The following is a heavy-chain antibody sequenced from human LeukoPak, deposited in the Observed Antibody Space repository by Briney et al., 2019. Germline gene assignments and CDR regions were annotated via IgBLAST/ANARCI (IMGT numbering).Heavy chain of an antibody. J-gene: IGHJ4*02. CDR3: AKRQAVEGGSDY. CDR2: ITGNSGLI. V-gene: IGHV3-23*01. Sequence: GGSLRLSCAASGFTFSTYAMNWVRQAPGKGLEWVSVITGNSGLIYYADSVKGRFTISRDNSKNTLYLQMNSLRADDTAVYYCAKRQAVEGGSDYWGQGTLVTVSS. D-gene: IGHD3-16*01. CDR1: GFTFSTYA.